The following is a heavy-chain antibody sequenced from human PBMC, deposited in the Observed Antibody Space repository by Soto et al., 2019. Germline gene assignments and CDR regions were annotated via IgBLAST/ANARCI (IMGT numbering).Heavy chain of an antibody. V-gene: IGHV3-48*02. CDR2: TCRLSQTI. D-gene: IGHD1-26*01. CDR3: AREDIMGPRSFDY. CDR1: AFTFSSYS. J-gene: IGHJ4*02. Sequence: QPWGSLRLSCGFSAFTFSSYSMNWVRQAPGKGLEWLAYTCRLSQTIYYADSVKGRFTISRDNGKNSLYLQMNSLRDEDTAVYFCAREDIMGPRSFDYWGQGTRVTVSS.